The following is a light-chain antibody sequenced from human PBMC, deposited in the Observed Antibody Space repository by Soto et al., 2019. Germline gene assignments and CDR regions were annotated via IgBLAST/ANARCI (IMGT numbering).Light chain of an antibody. Sequence: EIVLTQSPATLSLSPGERATLSCRASQSVSSYLAWYQQKPGQPPRLLIYDASNRATGIPARFSGSGSGTDFTLTISSLEPEDFAVYYCQQRSNWPITVGQGTRLEIK. CDR1: QSVSSY. CDR3: QQRSNWPIT. CDR2: DAS. J-gene: IGKJ5*01. V-gene: IGKV3-11*01.